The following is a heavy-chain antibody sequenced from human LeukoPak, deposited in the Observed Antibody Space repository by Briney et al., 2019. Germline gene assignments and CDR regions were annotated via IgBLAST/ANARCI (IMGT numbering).Heavy chain of an antibody. V-gene: IGHV1-69*13. CDR1: GGTFSSYA. CDR3: ARSQNSYGDYVFHYYYYGMDV. J-gene: IGHJ6*04. CDR2: IIPIFGTA. Sequence: ASVKVSCKAFGGTFSSYAISWVRQAPGQGLEWMGGIIPIFGTANYAQKFQGRVTITADESTSTAYMELSSLRSEDTAVYYCARSQNSYGDYVFHYYYYGMDVWGKGTTVTVSS. D-gene: IGHD4-17*01.